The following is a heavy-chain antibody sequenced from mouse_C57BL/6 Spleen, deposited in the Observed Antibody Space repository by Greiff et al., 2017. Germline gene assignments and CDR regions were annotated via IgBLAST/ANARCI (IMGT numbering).Heavy chain of an antibody. Sequence: EVKVVESGGDLVKPGGSLKLSCAASGFTFSSYGMSWVRQTPDKRLEWVATISSGGSYTYYPDSVKGRFTISRDNAKNTLYLKMSSLKTEDTAMYYCAREALYDYDWFAYWGQGTLVTVSA. CDR2: ISSGGSYT. V-gene: IGHV5-6*01. D-gene: IGHD2-4*01. J-gene: IGHJ3*01. CDR1: GFTFSSYG. CDR3: AREALYDYDWFAY.